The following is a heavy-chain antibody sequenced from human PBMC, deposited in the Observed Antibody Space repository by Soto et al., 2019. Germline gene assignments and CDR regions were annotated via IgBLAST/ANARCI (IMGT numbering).Heavy chain of an antibody. V-gene: IGHV4-39*01. Sequence: QLQESGPGLVTPSETLSLTCTVSGDSISSENFYWGWIRQPPGKRLEWIGSVYFTGSTSYNPSLQSRLTISVDTSKNQFSLKLNSVTAADTAVYYCARRASYYEFLTGFYHRYFDYWGQGTQVTVSS. D-gene: IGHD3-9*01. CDR2: VYFTGST. CDR3: ARRASYYEFLTGFYHRYFDY. CDR1: GDSISSENFY. J-gene: IGHJ4*02.